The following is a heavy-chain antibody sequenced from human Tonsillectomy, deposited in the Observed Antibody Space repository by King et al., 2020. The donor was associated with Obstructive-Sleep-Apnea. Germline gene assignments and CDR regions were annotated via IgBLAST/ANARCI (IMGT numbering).Heavy chain of an antibody. CDR2: ISGSGGST. V-gene: IGHV3-23*04. D-gene: IGHD3-16*01. CDR1: GFTFSSYA. Sequence: VQLVESGGGLVQPGGSLRLSCAAAGFTFSSYAMSWGRQAPGKGLEWVSAISGSGGSTYYADHVKGRVTSSRDNSKNTLYLQINSLRAEDTAVYYCSKSFSFRGSDRAFDIWGQGTMVTVSS. CDR3: SKSFSFRGSDRAFDI. J-gene: IGHJ3*02.